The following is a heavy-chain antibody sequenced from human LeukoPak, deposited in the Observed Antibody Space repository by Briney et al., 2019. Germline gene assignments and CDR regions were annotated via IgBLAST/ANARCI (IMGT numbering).Heavy chain of an antibody. V-gene: IGHV4-34*01. CDR2: INHSGST. D-gene: IGHD2-15*01. Sequence: SETLSLTCAVYGGSFSGYYWSWIRQPPGKGLEWIGEINHSGSTNYNPSLKSRVTISVDTSKNQFSLKLSSVTAAGTAVYYCARGPRGYCSGGSCYDSDYWGQGALVTVSS. J-gene: IGHJ4*02. CDR1: GGSFSGYY. CDR3: ARGPRGYCSGGSCYDSDY.